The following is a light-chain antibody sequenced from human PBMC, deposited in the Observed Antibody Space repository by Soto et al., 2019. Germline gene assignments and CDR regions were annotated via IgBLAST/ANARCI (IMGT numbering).Light chain of an antibody. V-gene: IGLV2-14*01. CDR2: EVS. J-gene: IGLJ3*02. Sequence: QSALTQPASVSGSPGQSITISCTGTSSDVGGYNYVSWYQQHPGKAPKLMIYEVSNRPSGVSNRFSGSKSANTASLTISGLQAVDEADYYCSSYTSSSTWVFGGGTKVTVL. CDR3: SSYTSSSTWV. CDR1: SSDVGGYNY.